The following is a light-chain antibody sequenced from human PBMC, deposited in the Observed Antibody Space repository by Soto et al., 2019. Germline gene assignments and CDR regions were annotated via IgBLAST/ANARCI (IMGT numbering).Light chain of an antibody. V-gene: IGKV1-5*01. Sequence: DIQMTQSPSTLSASVGDRVTITCRASQSISSWLAWYQQKPGKAPKLLIYDASSSESGVPSRFSGSGSGTELTLTISRLQTDDFATYYCQQYNSYLTFGQGTKVDI. CDR2: DAS. J-gene: IGKJ1*01. CDR3: QQYNSYLT. CDR1: QSISSW.